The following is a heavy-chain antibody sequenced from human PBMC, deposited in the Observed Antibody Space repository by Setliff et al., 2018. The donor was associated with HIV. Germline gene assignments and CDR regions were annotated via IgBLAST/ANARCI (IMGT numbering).Heavy chain of an antibody. CDR2: IRSKPNGATT. D-gene: IGHD3-22*01. CDR3: ARARYYYDSRGPWFFDP. Sequence: GGSLRLSCTASGFTFGDHAMSWVRQAPGKGLEWVGFIRSKPNGATTEYAASVKGRFTISRVDSKSIAYLQMNSLKIEDTAVYYCARARYYYDSRGPWFFDPWGQGTLVTVSS. J-gene: IGHJ5*02. V-gene: IGHV3-49*04. CDR1: GFTFGDHA.